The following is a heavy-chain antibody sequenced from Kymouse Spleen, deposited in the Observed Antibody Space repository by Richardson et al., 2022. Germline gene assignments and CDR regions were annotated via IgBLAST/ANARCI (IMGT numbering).Heavy chain of an antibody. V-gene: IGHV4-34*01. D-gene: IGHD3-10*01. J-gene: IGHJ4*02. CDR3: ARSWFGELSYFDY. Sequence: QVQLQQWGAGLLKPSETLSLTCAVYGGSFSGYYWSWIRQPPGKGLEWIGEINHSGSTNYNPSLKSRVTISVDTSKNQFSLKLSSVTAADTAVYYCARSWFGELSYFDYWGQGTLVTVSS. CDR1: GGSFSGYY. CDR2: INHSGST.